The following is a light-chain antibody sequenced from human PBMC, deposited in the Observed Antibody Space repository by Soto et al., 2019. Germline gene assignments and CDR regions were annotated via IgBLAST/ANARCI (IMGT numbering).Light chain of an antibody. CDR2: EVS. V-gene: IGLV2-18*02. CDR1: SIDVGSYNR. J-gene: IGLJ2*01. CDR3: SSYTSSSTLV. Sequence: QSALTQPPSVSGSPGQSVTISCTGTSIDVGSYNRVSWYQQPPGTAPILMIYEVSNRPSGVPDRFSGSKSGNTASLTISGLQEEDEADYYCSSYTSSSTLVFGGGTKLTVL.